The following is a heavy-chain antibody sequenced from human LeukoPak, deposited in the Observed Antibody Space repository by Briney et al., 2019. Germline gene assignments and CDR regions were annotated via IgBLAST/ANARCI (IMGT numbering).Heavy chain of an antibody. CDR2: IYSSGTT. D-gene: IGHD1-26*01. J-gene: IGHJ4*02. CDR3: ARDRSSLGTYDRDFDY. CDR1: GGSINTYY. Sequence: PSETLSLTCTVSGGSINTYYWSWIRQPAGKGLEWIGRIYSSGTTHYNPSLKSRVTMSVDTSKNQFSLKLSSVTAADTAVYYCARDRSSLGTYDRDFDYWGQGTLVTVSS. V-gene: IGHV4-4*07.